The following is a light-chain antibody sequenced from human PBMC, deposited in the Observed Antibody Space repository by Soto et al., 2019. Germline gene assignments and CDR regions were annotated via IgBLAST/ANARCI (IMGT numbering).Light chain of an antibody. CDR2: GAS. CDR1: QNVNGW. V-gene: IGKV3-15*01. Sequence: MTQSPSTLSASVGDRVTITCRASQNVNGWLAWYQQKPGQAPRLLIYGASTRATGIPGRFRGSGSGTEFTLTITSLQSEDFAVYFCQQYNNLPPDTFGQGTKLEIK. CDR3: QQYNNLPPDT. J-gene: IGKJ2*01.